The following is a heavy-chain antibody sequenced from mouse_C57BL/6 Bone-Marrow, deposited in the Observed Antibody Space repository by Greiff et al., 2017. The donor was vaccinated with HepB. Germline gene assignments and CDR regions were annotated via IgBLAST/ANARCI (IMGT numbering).Heavy chain of an antibody. CDR1: GYNFTSHW. V-gene: IGHV1-55*01. CDR3: AGGYFDY. J-gene: IGHJ2*01. Sequence: QVQLQQPGAELVKPGASVKMSCKASGYNFTSHWITRVKQRPGKGLEGVGDIYPGSGSTNYYEKGKSKATQTVDTSSSTAYMQLSSLTSEDSADYYGAGGYFDYWGQGTTLTVSS. CDR2: IYPGSGST.